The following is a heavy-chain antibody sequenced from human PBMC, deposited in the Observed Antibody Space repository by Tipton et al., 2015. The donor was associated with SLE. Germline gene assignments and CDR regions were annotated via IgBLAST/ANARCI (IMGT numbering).Heavy chain of an antibody. D-gene: IGHD3-22*01. Sequence: TLSLTCTVSGGSISSTYYWGWIRRPPGKGLEWIGSIFYSGSFSGGSTYYNPSLKSRVTISVDTSKTQFSLKLNSVTAADTAVYYCAGSAVDSSGYYYWYAFDIWGQGTMVTVSS. CDR3: AGSAVDSSGYYYWYAFDI. J-gene: IGHJ3*02. CDR2: IFYSGSFSGGST. CDR1: GGSISSTYY. V-gene: IGHV4-39*07.